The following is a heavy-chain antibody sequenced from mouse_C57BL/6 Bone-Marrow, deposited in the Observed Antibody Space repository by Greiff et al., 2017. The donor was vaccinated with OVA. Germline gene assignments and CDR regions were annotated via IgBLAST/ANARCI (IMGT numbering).Heavy chain of an antibody. Sequence: EVKLVESGGGLVKPGGSLKLSCAASGFTFSSYAMSWVRQTPEKRLEWVATISDGGSYTYYPDNVKGRFTISRDNAKNTLYLQMSSLKSEDTAMYYCARRKTETDYFDYWGQGTTLTVSS. CDR2: ISDGGSYT. J-gene: IGHJ2*01. V-gene: IGHV5-4*03. CDR1: GFTFSSYA. CDR3: ARRKTETDYFDY. D-gene: IGHD4-1*01.